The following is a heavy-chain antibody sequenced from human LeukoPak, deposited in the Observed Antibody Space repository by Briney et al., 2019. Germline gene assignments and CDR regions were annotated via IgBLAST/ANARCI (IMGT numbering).Heavy chain of an antibody. V-gene: IGHV3-21*01. CDR1: GFTFRDYS. Sequence: PGGSLRLSCAASGFTFRDYSMTWVRQAPGKGLEWVSSIRGGSDFIYHADSVKGRFTVSRDNAKNSLYLQMNSLRAEDTAVYYCARDPAGIVLPAAVGAHWGQGTLVTVSS. CDR3: ARDPAGIVLPAAVGAH. CDR2: IRGGSDFI. J-gene: IGHJ4*02. D-gene: IGHD2-2*01.